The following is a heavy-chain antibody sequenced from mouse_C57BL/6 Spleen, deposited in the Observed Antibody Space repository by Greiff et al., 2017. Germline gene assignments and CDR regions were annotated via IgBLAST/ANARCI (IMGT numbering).Heavy chain of an antibody. CDR1: GYTFTSYG. J-gene: IGHJ2*01. V-gene: IGHV1-81*01. D-gene: IGHD4-1*01. CDR2: IYPRSGNT. Sequence: VQLQQSGAELARPGASVKLSCKASGYTFTSYGISWVKQRPGQGLEWIGEIYPRSGNTYYNEKFKGKATLTADKSSSTAYMELRSLTAEDSAVYFWGRLGRYWGQGTTLTVSS. CDR3: GRLGRY.